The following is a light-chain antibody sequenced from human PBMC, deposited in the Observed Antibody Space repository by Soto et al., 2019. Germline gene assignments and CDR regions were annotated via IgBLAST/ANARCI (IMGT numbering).Light chain of an antibody. V-gene: IGKV3-20*01. CDR2: DAS. CDR1: QSVRSSY. J-gene: IGKJ1*01. Sequence: EIVLTQSPCTLPLSLGERASLSGRASQSVRSSYLAWYQQKPGQAPRLLIYDASTRATGIPDRFSGSGSGTDFTLTISSLQPEDFGIYYCQQYDNSRTFGQGTKVDIK. CDR3: QQYDNSRT.